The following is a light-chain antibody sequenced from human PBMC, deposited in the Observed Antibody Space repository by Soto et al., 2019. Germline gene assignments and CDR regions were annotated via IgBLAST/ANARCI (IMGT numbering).Light chain of an antibody. Sequence: DIQMTQSPSSLSASVGDRVTITCRASQSISSYLNWYQQKPGKATKLLIYAASSLQSGVPSRFSGSGSGTDFTLTISSLQPEDFATYYCQQSYSTTFGQGTRGDI. CDR1: QSISSY. CDR3: QQSYSTT. CDR2: AAS. J-gene: IGKJ1*01. V-gene: IGKV1-39*01.